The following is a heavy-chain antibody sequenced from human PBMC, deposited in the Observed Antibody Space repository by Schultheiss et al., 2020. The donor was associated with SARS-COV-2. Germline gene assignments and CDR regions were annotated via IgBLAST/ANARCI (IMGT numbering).Heavy chain of an antibody. CDR1: GYTFTGYY. CDR3: ARGVGSVAGGAIVTALDYYYHLDV. D-gene: IGHD3-10*01. CDR2: INPNSGGT. J-gene: IGHJ6*03. V-gene: IGHV1-2*06. Sequence: ASVKVSCKASGYTFTGYYMHWVRQAPGQGLEWMGRINPNSGGTNYAQKFQGRVTMTRDTSISTAYMELSRLRSDDTAVYYCARGVGSVAGGAIVTALDYYYHLDVWGQGTTVTVSS.